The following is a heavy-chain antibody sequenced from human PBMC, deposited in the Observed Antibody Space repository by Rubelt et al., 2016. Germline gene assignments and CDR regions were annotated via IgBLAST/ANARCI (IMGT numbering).Heavy chain of an antibody. CDR3: ARGHSPGFALPLRPAWFDP. J-gene: IGHJ5*02. CDR2: IDHNGGV. CDR1: DESFTDFQ. V-gene: IGHV4-34*01. D-gene: IGHD2-15*01. Sequence: HVRLHQWGAGLLKPSETLFLSCAVYDESFTDFQWTWIRQSPVKGLEWIGDIDHNGGVNYNPSLKGRVSISVDASKSQFFLNLTSVTDADTAVHYCARGHSPGFALPLRPAWFDPGGQGTRVTVSS.